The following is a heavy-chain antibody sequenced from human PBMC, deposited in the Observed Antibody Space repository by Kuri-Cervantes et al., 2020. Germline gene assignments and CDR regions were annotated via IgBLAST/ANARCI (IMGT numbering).Heavy chain of an antibody. D-gene: IGHD5-12*01. Sequence: SGPTLVKPTETLTLTCTVSGFSLSNAGMGVSWIRQPPGKALEWLAHIFSNDEKSYSTSLKSRLTISKDTSKSQVVLTMTNMDPVDTATYYWARTVRSGYDSGPDYWGQGTLVTDSS. J-gene: IGHJ4*02. CDR3: ARTVRSGYDSGPDY. V-gene: IGHV2-26*01. CDR1: GFSLSNAGMG. CDR2: IFSNDEK.